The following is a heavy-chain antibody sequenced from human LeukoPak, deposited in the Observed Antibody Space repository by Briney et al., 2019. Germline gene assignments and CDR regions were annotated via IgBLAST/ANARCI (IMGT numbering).Heavy chain of an antibody. CDR3: ARLVDGYNTQFDY. V-gene: IGHV1-69*04. Sequence: GASVKVSCKASGGTFSSYAISWVRQAPGQGLEWVGRIIPILGIANYAQKFQGRVTITADKSTSTAYMELSSLRSEDTAVYYCARLVDGYNTQFDYWGQGTLVTVSS. J-gene: IGHJ4*02. CDR2: IIPILGIA. D-gene: IGHD5-12*01. CDR1: GGTFSSYA.